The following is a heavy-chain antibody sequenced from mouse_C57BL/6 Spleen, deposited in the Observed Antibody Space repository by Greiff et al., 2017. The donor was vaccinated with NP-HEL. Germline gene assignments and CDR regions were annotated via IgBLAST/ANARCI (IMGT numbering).Heavy chain of an antibody. CDR2: IYPGSGST. J-gene: IGHJ2*01. CDR1: GYTFTSYW. CDR3: AREDDYAYGGYFDY. V-gene: IGHV1-55*01. D-gene: IGHD2-4*01. Sequence: QVQLKQPGAELVKPGASVKMSCKASGYTFTSYWITWVKQRPGQGLEWIGDIYPGSGSTNYNEKFKSKATLTVDTSSSTAYMQLSSLTSEDSAVYYCAREDDYAYGGYFDYWGQGTTLTVSS.